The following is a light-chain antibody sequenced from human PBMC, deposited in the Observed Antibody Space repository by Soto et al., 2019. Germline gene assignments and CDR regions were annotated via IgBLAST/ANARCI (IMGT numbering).Light chain of an antibody. CDR2: DAS. V-gene: IGKV3-11*01. Sequence: EIVFTQSPDTLSLSPGERATLSCWASHSVTTHLAWFQQRPGQTPRLLIYDASTRAPGIPARFSGRGSGADFTLTISXLEPEDFAVYYCQQRSDSITFGQGTRLEIK. CDR3: QQRSDSIT. J-gene: IGKJ5*01. CDR1: HSVTTH.